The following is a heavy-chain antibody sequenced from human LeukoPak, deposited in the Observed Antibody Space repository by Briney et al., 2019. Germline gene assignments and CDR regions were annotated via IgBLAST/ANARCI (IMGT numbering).Heavy chain of an antibody. J-gene: IGHJ5*02. CDR1: GYTFNSSY. CDR2: INPSDDST. D-gene: IGHD3-10*01. Sequence: ASVKVSCKASGYTFNSSYMHWVRQAPGQGLEWMGIINPSDDSTRYAQKFQDRVTLSGDTSANTAYMEVSSLTSEDTAMYYCASGPDYYDSGSYLPSWGQGTLVTVSS. V-gene: IGHV1-46*02. CDR3: ASGPDYYDSGSYLPS.